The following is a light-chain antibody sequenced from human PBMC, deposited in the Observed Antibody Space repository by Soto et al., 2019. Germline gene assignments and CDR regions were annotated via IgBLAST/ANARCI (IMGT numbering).Light chain of an antibody. J-gene: IGLJ1*01. V-gene: IGLV2-14*01. CDR1: SSDVGSYNY. Sequence: QSALTQPASVSGSPEQSITISCTGTSSDVGSYNYVSWYQQHPGKAPKLMIYDGTNRPSGVSNRFSGSKSGNTASLTISGLQAEDEADYYCSSYTSSSTYVFGTGTKVTVL. CDR3: SSYTSSSTYV. CDR2: DGT.